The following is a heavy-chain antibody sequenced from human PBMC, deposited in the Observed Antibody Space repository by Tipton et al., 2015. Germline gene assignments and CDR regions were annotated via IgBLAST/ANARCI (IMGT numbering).Heavy chain of an antibody. V-gene: IGHV3-23*01. D-gene: IGHD3-3*01. CDR2: ISGSGGNT. J-gene: IGHJ6*02. CDR3: ARHRRLRFLEWSKFYYYGMDV. Sequence: SLRLSCAASGFTFNNYAMNWVRQAPGKGLEWVSAISGSGGNTYYADSVKGRFTISRNNSKNTLYLQMNSLRAEDTAVYYCARHRRLRFLEWSKFYYYGMDVWGQGTTVTVSS. CDR1: GFTFNNYA.